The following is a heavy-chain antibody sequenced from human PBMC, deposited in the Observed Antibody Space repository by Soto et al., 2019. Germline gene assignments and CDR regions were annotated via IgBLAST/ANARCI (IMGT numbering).Heavy chain of an antibody. CDR3: ARDLLAAGSDALDI. D-gene: IGHD6-13*01. CDR2: INSSGGHT. J-gene: IGHJ3*02. V-gene: IGHV1-46*01. CDR1: GYTFTKHY. Sequence: QMQLVQSGAEVKKPGASVKVSCKASGYTFTKHYIHWVRQAPGQGLEWMGIINSSGGHTYYAQKFRGRVALISDTSTSTDYMELSILRSEDTAVYYCARDLLAAGSDALDIWGQWTMVTVSS.